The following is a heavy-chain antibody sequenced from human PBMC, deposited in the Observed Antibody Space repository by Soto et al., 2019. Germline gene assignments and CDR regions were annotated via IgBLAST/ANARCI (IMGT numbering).Heavy chain of an antibody. J-gene: IGHJ6*02. V-gene: IGHV3-30-3*01. CDR2: ISYDGSNK. CDR3: ARDFKYDILTSYYGMDV. CDR1: GFTFSSYA. D-gene: IGHD3-9*01. Sequence: GGSLRLSCAASGFTFSSYAMHWVRRAPGKGLEWVAVISYDGSNKYYADSVKGRFTISRDNAKNSLFLQMDSLRAEDTAVYYCARDFKYDILTSYYGMDVWGQGTTVTV.